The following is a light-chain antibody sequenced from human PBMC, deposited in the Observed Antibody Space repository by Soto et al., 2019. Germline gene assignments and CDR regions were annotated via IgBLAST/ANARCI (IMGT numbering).Light chain of an antibody. CDR1: QSVDTTY. CDR3: QQSYSFRGYT. J-gene: IGKJ2*01. V-gene: IGKV3-20*01. CDR2: AAS. Sequence: EIVLTQSPGTLSLSPGARATLSCRASQSVDTTYLAWYHQKPGQAPRLLIYAASTRAAGIPDRFSGSGSGTDFTLTISSLQPEDFATYYCQQSYSFRGYTFGQGTKLEIK.